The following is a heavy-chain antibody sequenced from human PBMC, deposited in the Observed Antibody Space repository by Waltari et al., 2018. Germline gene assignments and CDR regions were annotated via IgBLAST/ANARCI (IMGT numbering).Heavy chain of an antibody. CDR2: IYHSGST. J-gene: IGHJ4*02. D-gene: IGHD3-10*01. V-gene: IGHV4-38-2*02. CDR1: GYSISSGYY. CDR3: ARYSARGVISS. Sequence: QVQLQESGPGLVKPSETLSLTCTVSGYSISSGYYWGWIRQPPGKGLEWIGSIYHSGSTYYNPSLKSRVTISVDTSKNQFSLKLSSVTAADTAVYYCARYSARGVISSWGQGTLVTVSS.